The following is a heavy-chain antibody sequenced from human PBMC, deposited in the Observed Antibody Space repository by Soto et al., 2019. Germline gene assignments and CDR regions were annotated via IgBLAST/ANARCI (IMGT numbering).Heavy chain of an antibody. D-gene: IGHD5-18*01. V-gene: IGHV2-5*02. Sequence: SGPTLVNPTQTLTPTCTFSGFSLSTSGVGVGWIRQPPGKALEWLGIIFWDDDKRYRPSLKGRVTITKDTSKNQLVLTMTNMDRVDSATYYGAQLPWKQLWPRAWVVNWGQGNRVSVAS. J-gene: IGHJ4*02. CDR3: AQLPWKQLWPRAWVVN. CDR2: IFWDDDK. CDR1: GFSLSTSGVG.